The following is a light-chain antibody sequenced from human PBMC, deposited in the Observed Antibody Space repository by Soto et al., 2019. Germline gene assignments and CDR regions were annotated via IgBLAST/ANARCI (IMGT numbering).Light chain of an antibody. Sequence: QSALTQPASVSGSPGQSITISCTGTSXDVGGYNYVSWYQQHPGKAPKLMIYEVSNRPSGVSNRFSGSKSGNTASLTISELQAEDEADYYCSSYTSSSTLVFGTGTKVTVL. J-gene: IGLJ1*01. CDR3: SSYTSSSTLV. CDR1: SXDVGGYNY. CDR2: EVS. V-gene: IGLV2-14*01.